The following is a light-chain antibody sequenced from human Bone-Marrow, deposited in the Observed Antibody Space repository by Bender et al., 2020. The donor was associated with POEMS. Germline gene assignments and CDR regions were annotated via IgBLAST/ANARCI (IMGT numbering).Light chain of an antibody. Sequence: SYELTQPPSLSVSPGQTATVTCYGDKLGDKYVCWYRQKPGQSPVLVLYQDHKRPSWIPERFSGSNSGDTATLTISGTQAMDEADYYCQACSSSTRFVFGTGTQVTVL. CDR3: QACSSSTRFV. J-gene: IGLJ1*01. V-gene: IGLV3-1*01. CDR1: KLGDKY. CDR2: QDH.